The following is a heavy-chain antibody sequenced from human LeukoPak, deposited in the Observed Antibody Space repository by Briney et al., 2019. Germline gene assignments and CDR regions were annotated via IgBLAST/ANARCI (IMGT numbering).Heavy chain of an antibody. V-gene: IGHV3-30-3*01. CDR2: ISYDRSNK. J-gene: IGHJ6*03. Sequence: PGRSLRLSCAASGFTFSSYAMHWVRQAPGKGLEWVAVISYDRSNKYYADSVKGRFTISRDNSKNTLYLQMNSLRAEDTAVYYCARDGYYYGSGSYPSYYYYYMDVWGKGTTVTVSS. D-gene: IGHD3-10*01. CDR3: ARDGYYYGSGSYPSYYYYYMDV. CDR1: GFTFSSYA.